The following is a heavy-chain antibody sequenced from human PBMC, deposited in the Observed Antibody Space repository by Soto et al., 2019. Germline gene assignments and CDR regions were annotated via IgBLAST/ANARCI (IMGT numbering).Heavy chain of an antibody. CDR1: GFTFSSYA. CDR2: ISYDGSNK. Sequence: GGSLRLSCAASGFTFSSYAMHWVRQAPGKGLEWVAVISYDGSNKYYADSVKGRFTISRDNSKNTLYPQMNSLRAEDTAVYYCARGPRATSAGTGAHWGPGTQVTVSS. CDR3: ARGPRATSAGTGAH. J-gene: IGHJ4*02. V-gene: IGHV3-30-3*01. D-gene: IGHD6-13*01.